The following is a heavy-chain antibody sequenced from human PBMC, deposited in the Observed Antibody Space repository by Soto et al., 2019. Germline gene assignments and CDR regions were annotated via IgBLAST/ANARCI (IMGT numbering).Heavy chain of an antibody. CDR2: IYYSGDA. Sequence: SETLSLTCTVSGGPISSHYWTWMRQPPGKRLEWIGYIYYSGDATYSPSLKSRVTISVDTSNNHFSLDLRSVTAADTAVYYCARGGYYDSSGYYYYHGTDVWGQGTTVTVSS. CDR1: GGPISSHY. J-gene: IGHJ6*02. D-gene: IGHD3-22*01. V-gene: IGHV4-59*11. CDR3: ARGGYYDSSGYYYYHGTDV.